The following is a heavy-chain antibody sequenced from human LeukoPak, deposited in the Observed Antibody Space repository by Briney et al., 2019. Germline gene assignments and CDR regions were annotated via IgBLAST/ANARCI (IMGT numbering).Heavy chain of an antibody. V-gene: IGHV5-51*01. Sequence: GESLKISCKGSGYSFTSYWIGWVRQMPGKGLEWMGIIYPGDSDTRYSPSFQGQVTISADKSISTAYLPWSSLKASDTAMYYCARLDRDILTGASYWFDPWGQGTLVTVSS. CDR2: IYPGDSDT. CDR3: ARLDRDILTGASYWFDP. J-gene: IGHJ5*02. CDR1: GYSFTSYW. D-gene: IGHD3-9*01.